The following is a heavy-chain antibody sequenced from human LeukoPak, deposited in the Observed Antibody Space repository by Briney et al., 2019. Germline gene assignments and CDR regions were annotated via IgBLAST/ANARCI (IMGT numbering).Heavy chain of an antibody. CDR1: GYTFTAYY. CDR2: ISAYNGNT. D-gene: IGHD6-13*01. CDR3: ARALSRAAAGTMGGY. J-gene: IGHJ4*02. V-gene: IGHV1-18*04. Sequence: ASVKVSCKASGYTFTAYYLHWVRQAPGQRLEWMGWISAYNGNTNYAQKLQGRVTMTTDTSTSTAYMELRSLRSDDTAVYYCARALSRAAAGTMGGYWGQGTLVTVSS.